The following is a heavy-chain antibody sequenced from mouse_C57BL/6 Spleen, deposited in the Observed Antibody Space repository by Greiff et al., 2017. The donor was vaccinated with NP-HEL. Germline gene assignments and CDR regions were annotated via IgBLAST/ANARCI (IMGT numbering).Heavy chain of an antibody. D-gene: IGHD1-1*01. CDR3: ARLFITTVVATGDYAMDY. J-gene: IGHJ4*01. CDR1: GYTFTSYW. CDR2: IDPSDSYT. V-gene: IGHV1-69*01. Sequence: VQLQQPGAELVMPGASVKLSCKASGYTFTSYWMHWVKQRPGQGLEWIGEIDPSDSYTNYNQKFKGKSTLTVDKSSSTAYMQLSSLTSEDSAVYYCARLFITTVVATGDYAMDYWGQGTSVTVSS.